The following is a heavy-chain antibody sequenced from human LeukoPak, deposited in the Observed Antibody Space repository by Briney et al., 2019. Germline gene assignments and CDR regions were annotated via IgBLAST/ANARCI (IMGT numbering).Heavy chain of an antibody. J-gene: IGHJ1*01. CDR1: GGTFSSYA. V-gene: IGHV1-69*01. CDR2: IIPIFGTA. CDR3: ARYYYDSSGYYSAEYFQL. Sequence: GSSVKVSCKASGGTFSSYAISWVRQAPGQGLEWMGGIIPIFGTANYAQKFQGRVTITADESTSTAYMELSSLRSEDTAVYYCARYYYDSSGYYSAEYFQLWGQGTLVTVSS. D-gene: IGHD3-22*01.